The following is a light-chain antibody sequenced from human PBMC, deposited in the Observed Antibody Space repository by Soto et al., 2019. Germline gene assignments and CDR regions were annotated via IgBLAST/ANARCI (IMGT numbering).Light chain of an antibody. CDR1: LTVSDNY. CDR2: GAS. Sequence: EIVLTQSPGTLSLSPGERVILSCRASLTVSDNYLAWYQQKAGQAPRLVIYGASTRATGIPDRFSASGSGTDFPLTISRLEPEDFAVYYCQQYSPAPLTFGQGTKVEVK. J-gene: IGKJ1*01. CDR3: QQYSPAPLT. V-gene: IGKV3-20*01.